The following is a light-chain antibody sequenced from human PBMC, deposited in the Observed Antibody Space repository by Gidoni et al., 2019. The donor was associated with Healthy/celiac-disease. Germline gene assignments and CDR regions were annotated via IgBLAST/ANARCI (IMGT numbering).Light chain of an antibody. J-gene: IGKJ2*03. V-gene: IGKV1-9*01. CDR1: QGISSY. Sequence: IQLTHPPSYLPASVGDRVTITGGASQGISSYLAWYQQKPGKAPKLLIYAASTLESGVPSRFSGSGSGTDFTLTISSLQPEDFAAYYCQQLNSYPPGFGQGTKLEIK. CDR3: QQLNSYPPG. CDR2: AAS.